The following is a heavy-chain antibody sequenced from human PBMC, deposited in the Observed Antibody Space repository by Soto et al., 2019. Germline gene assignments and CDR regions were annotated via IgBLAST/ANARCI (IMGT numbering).Heavy chain of an antibody. J-gene: IGHJ6*02. CDR2: INPNSGGT. CDR3: ATLNYYYYGMDV. Sequence: DSVQVSCKASGYTFTGYYMHWVRQAPGQGLEWMGWINPNSGGTNYAQKFQGRVTMTRDTSISTAYMELSRLRSDDTAVYYCATLNYYYYGMDVWGQGTTVTVSS. CDR1: GYTFTGYY. V-gene: IGHV1-2*02.